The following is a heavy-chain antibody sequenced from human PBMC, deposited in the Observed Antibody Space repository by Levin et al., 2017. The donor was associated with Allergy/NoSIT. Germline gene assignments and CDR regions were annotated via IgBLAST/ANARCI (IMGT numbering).Heavy chain of an antibody. CDR1: GGTFSNSA. D-gene: IGHD3-10*01. J-gene: IGHJ2*01. CDR3: ATLQLFPYWYFDL. Sequence: SVKVSCKASGGTFSNSAISWVRQAPGQGLEWMGRIIPLFGTTNYAPNFQGRVTFTADKSTSTAYMELNSLRSEDTAVYYCATLQLFPYWYFDLWGRGTLVTVSS. V-gene: IGHV1-69*06. CDR2: IIPLFGTT.